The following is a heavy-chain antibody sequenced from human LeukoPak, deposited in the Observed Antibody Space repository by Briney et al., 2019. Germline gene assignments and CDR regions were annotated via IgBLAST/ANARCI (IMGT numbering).Heavy chain of an antibody. D-gene: IGHD2-15*01. CDR3: AASVVVVAARDY. CDR2: INHSGST. V-gene: IGHV4-34*01. Sequence: SETLSLTCAVYGGSFRGYYWSWIRQPPGEGLEWIGEINHSGSTNYNPSLKSRVTISVDTSKNQFSLKLSSVTAADTAVYYCAASVVVVAARDYWGQGTLVTVSS. J-gene: IGHJ4*02. CDR1: GGSFRGYY.